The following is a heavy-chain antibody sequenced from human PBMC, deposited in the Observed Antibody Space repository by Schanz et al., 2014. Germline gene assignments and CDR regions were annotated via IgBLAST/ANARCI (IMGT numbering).Heavy chain of an antibody. D-gene: IGHD6-13*01. V-gene: IGHV3-30*18. CDR3: AKEKEEVAADGSFFDY. CDR2: ISYDGVNT. J-gene: IGHJ4*02. CDR1: GFTFSRYG. Sequence: QVHLVESGGGVVQPGRSLRLSCAASGFTFSRYGMHWVRQAPGKGLEWVAVISYDGVNTYYADSVKGRFTISRDNSKNTVNLQMNSPRAEDTAVYYCAKEKEEVAADGSFFDYWGQGTLVTVSS.